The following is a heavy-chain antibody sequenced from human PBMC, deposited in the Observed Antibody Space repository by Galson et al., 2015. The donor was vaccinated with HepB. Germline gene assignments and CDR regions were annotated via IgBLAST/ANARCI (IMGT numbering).Heavy chain of an antibody. D-gene: IGHD3-22*01. J-gene: IGHJ5*02. CDR2: IGTAGDT. CDR1: GFTFSSYD. CDR3: ARSRRSYYYDSSGYYDL. V-gene: IGHV3-13*01. Sequence: SLRLSCAASGFTFSSYDMHWVRQATGKGLEWVSAIGTAGDTYYPGSVKGRFTISRGNAKNSLYLQMNSLRAGDTAVYYCARSRRSYYYDSSGYYDLWGQGTLVTVSS.